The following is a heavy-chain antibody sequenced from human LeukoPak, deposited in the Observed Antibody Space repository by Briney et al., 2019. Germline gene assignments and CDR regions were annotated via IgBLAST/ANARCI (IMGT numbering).Heavy chain of an antibody. D-gene: IGHD2-2*02. CDR3: ARDLLQDIVVVPAAICAY. CDR1: GFTFSSYA. CDR2: ISSSSSYI. Sequence: PGGSLRLSCAASGFTFSSYAMSWVRQAPGKGLEWVSSISSSSSYIYYADSVKGRFTISRDNAKNSLYLQMNSLRAEDTAVYYCARDLLQDIVVVPAAICAYWGQGTLVTVSS. J-gene: IGHJ4*02. V-gene: IGHV3-21*01.